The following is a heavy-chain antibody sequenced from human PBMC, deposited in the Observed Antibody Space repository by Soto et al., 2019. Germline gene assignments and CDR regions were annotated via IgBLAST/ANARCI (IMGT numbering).Heavy chain of an antibody. J-gene: IGHJ6*02. Sequence: QVTLKESGPTLVKPTQALTLTCDIPAFSLRTTGVGVGWVRQPPGKALECLGLLHWDDDKRYNQSLTSRLTIAHDISVKQFVHTLNNLDTVNTGTYYCAQTRGCGGCLEIYSTHAYNGLDVWGQGTTVTVSS. CDR1: AFSLRTTGVG. V-gene: IGHV2-5*02. D-gene: IGHD2-21*01. CDR2: LHWDDDK. CDR3: AQTRGCGGCLEIYSTHAYNGLDV.